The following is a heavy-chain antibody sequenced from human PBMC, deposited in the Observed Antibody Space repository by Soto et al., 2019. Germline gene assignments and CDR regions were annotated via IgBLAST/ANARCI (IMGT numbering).Heavy chain of an antibody. V-gene: IGHV4-34*01. CDR1: GGSFSGYY. J-gene: IGHJ4*02. CDR3: ARARYSSGWPDFDY. Sequence: SETLSLTCAVYGGSFSGYYWSWIRQPPGKGLEWIGEINHSGSTNYNPSLKSRVTISVDTSKNQLSLKLSSVTAADTAVYYCARARYSSGWPDFDYWGQGTLVTVSS. D-gene: IGHD6-19*01. CDR2: INHSGST.